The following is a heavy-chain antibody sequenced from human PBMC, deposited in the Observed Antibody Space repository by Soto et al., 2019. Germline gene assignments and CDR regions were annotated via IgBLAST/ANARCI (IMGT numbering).Heavy chain of an antibody. CDR1: GGSISSSSYY. J-gene: IGHJ6*02. Sequence: SETLSLTCTVSGGSISSSSYYWGWIRQPPGKGLEWIGSIYYSGSTYYNPSLKSRVTISVDTSKNQFSLKLSSVTAADTAVYYCARDRVAAPSRYYYYGMDVWGQGTTVTVSS. CDR2: IYYSGST. D-gene: IGHD6-25*01. V-gene: IGHV4-39*02. CDR3: ARDRVAAPSRYYYYGMDV.